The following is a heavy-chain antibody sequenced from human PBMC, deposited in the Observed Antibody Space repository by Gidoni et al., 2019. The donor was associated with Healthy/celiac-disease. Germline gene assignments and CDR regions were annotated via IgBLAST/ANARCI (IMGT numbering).Heavy chain of an antibody. V-gene: IGHV4-39*01. CDR3: ARQYSYGGTDY. CDR2: IYYSGST. CDR1: GGSISSSSYY. D-gene: IGHD5-18*01. J-gene: IGHJ4*02. Sequence: QLQLQESGPGLVKPSETLSLTCTVSGGSISSSSYYWGWIRQPPGKGLEWIGSIYYSGSTYYNPSLKSRVTISVDTSKNQFSLKLSSVTAADTAVYYCARQYSYGGTDYWGQGTLVTVSS.